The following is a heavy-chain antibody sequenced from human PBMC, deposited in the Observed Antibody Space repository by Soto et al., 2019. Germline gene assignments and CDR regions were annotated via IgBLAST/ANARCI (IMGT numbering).Heavy chain of an antibody. J-gene: IGHJ6*03. D-gene: IGHD6-6*01. V-gene: IGHV1-3*01. CDR2: INAGNGNT. Sequence: GASVKVSCKASGYTFTSYAMHWVRQAPGQRLEWMGWINAGNGNTKYSQKFQGRVTITRDTSASTAYMELSSVTAADTAVYYCARRGSSFLGAYYYYMDVWGKGTTVTVS. CDR3: ARRGSSFLGAYYYYMDV. CDR1: GYTFTSYA.